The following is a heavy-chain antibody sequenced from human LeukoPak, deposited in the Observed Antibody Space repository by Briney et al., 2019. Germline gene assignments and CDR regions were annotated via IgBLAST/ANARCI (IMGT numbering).Heavy chain of an antibody. D-gene: IGHD6-6*01. J-gene: IGHJ4*02. CDR3: ARERSSQGYFDF. Sequence: ASVKVSCKASGYTFTSYGISWVGQAPGQGLEWMGWISAYNGNTNYAQKLQGRVTMTTDTSTSTAYMELRSLRSDDTAVYYCARERSSQGYFDFWGQGTLVTVSS. CDR2: ISAYNGNT. V-gene: IGHV1-18*01. CDR1: GYTFTSYG.